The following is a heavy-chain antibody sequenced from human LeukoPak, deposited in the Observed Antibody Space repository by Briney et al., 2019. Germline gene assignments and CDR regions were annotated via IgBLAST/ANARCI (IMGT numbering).Heavy chain of an antibody. V-gene: IGHV3-23*01. CDR1: GFTFSNYA. D-gene: IGHD6-13*01. CDR2: ISGSGGGT. CDR3: ANRLDSWFFDY. J-gene: IGHJ4*02. Sequence: GGSLRLSCAASGFTFSNYAMSWVRQAPGKGLEWVSAISGSGGGTYYADSVKGRFTISRDNSKNTLYLQINSLRAEDTAVFYCANRLDSWFFDYGGQEPLLTVSS.